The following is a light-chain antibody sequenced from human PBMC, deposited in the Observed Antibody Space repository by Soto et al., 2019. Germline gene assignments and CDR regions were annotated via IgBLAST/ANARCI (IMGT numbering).Light chain of an antibody. CDR2: GAS. V-gene: IGKV3-15*01. Sequence: EVVMTQSPVTLSVSPGERAILSCRASQSVSSNLAWYQQKPGQAPRLLIYGASARATGFPARFSGSGSGTEFTLTISSLQSEDFAVYYCQQYNNWPTWTFGQGTKVDIK. CDR1: QSVSSN. CDR3: QQYNNWPTWT. J-gene: IGKJ1*01.